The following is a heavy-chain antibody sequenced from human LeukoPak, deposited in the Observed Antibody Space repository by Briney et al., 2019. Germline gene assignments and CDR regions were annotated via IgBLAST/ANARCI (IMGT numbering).Heavy chain of an antibody. CDR1: GGSISSSRYY. J-gene: IGHJ4*02. D-gene: IGHD3-3*01. Sequence: PSETLSLTCTVSGGSISSSRYYLGWIRQPPGKGLEWIGSTCYSGSTYYNPSLKTRVTISVHTSKHHFSLKLSSVTDADTAVYYCARHLTIFGVVSPFDYWGQGTLVTVSS. CDR3: ARHLTIFGVVSPFDY. V-gene: IGHV4-39*01. CDR2: TCYSGST.